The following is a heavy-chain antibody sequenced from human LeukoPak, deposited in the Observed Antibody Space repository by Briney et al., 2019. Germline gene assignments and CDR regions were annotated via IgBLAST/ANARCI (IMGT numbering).Heavy chain of an antibody. Sequence: SVTVSCTASGGTFSSYAISWVRQAPGQGLEWMGGIIPIFGTANYAQKFQGRVTITTDTSTSTAYMELRSLRSDDTAVYYCARCDRYSSSWSWFDPWGQGTLVTVSS. CDR2: IIPIFGTA. CDR1: GGTFSSYA. J-gene: IGHJ5*02. CDR3: ARCDRYSSSWSWFDP. D-gene: IGHD6-13*01. V-gene: IGHV1-69*05.